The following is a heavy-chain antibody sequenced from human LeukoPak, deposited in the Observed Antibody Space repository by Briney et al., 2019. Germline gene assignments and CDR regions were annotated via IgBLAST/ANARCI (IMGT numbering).Heavy chain of an antibody. V-gene: IGHV3-74*01. CDR3: ALVATYYSYSMDV. D-gene: IGHD5-12*01. Sequence: GGSLRLSCAASGFTFSSYWMHWVRQAPGKGLVWVSRINSDGSSTSYADSVKGRFTISRDNAKNTLYLQMNSPRAEDTAVYFCALVATYYSYSMDVWGQGTTVTVSS. J-gene: IGHJ6*02. CDR2: INSDGSST. CDR1: GFTFSSYW.